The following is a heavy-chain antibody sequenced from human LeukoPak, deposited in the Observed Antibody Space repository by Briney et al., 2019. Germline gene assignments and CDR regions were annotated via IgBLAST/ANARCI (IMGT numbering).Heavy chain of an antibody. D-gene: IGHD2-2*01. J-gene: IGHJ4*02. V-gene: IGHV1-69*13. Sequence: ASVKVSCKASGGTFSSYAISWVRQAPGQGLEWLGRIIPIFRTATYAQKFQGRVTITADESTSTAYMELSSLRSEGTAVYYCASSAASFDYWGQGTLVTVSS. CDR1: GGTFSSYA. CDR2: IIPIFRTA. CDR3: ASSAASFDY.